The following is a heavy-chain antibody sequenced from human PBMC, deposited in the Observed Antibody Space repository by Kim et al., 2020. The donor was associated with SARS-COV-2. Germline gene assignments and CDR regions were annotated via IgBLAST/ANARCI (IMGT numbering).Heavy chain of an antibody. V-gene: IGHV3-74*03. CDR1: GFTFSTYW. Sequence: GGSLRLSCSVSGFTFSTYWMIWVRQAPGKGLMWVSRINNDGTYTTYADSVKGRFTVSRDNTKNTLYLQMNSLRVDDMAQYYCARDADGPGWRIDFWGQG. CDR3: ARDADGPGWRIDF. D-gene: IGHD2-15*01. CDR2: INNDGTYT. J-gene: IGHJ4*02.